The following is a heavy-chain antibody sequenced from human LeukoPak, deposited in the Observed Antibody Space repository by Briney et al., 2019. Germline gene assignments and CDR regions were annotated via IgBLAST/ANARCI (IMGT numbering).Heavy chain of an antibody. CDR3: ARLPEGGYATSLGWLDP. CDR2: ISYSGDS. D-gene: IGHD5-24*01. Sequence: PSEPLPLTCTVPSAALSRSYWLCIRQTPGKGLEYIGYISYSGDSTYNPSLGSRVPISRDTSKNEVSLNLSSVSAADTAVYFCARLPEGGYATSLGWLDPWGQGTRVTVSS. V-gene: IGHV4-59*08. J-gene: IGHJ5*02. CDR1: SAALSRSY.